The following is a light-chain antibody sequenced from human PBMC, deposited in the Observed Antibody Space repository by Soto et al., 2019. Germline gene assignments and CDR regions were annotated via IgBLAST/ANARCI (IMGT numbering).Light chain of an antibody. Sequence: EIVMTQSPATLSVSPGERATLSFSTSQSVSSNLAWYQQKPGQAPRLLIYSASTRATGIPARFSGSGSGTEFTLTISSLQSEDFVVYYCHQYNDWPRTFGQGTKVEIK. J-gene: IGKJ1*01. CDR3: HQYNDWPRT. CDR2: SAS. V-gene: IGKV3-15*01. CDR1: QSVSSN.